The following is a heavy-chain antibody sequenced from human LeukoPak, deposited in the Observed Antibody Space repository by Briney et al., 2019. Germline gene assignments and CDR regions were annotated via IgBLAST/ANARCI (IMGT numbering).Heavy chain of an antibody. J-gene: IGHJ5*02. CDR2: INHSGST. V-gene: IGHV4-34*01. Sequence: GSLRLSCAASGFTFSNAWMSWVRQPPGKGLEWIGEINHSGSTNYNPSLKSRVTISVDTSKNQFSLKLSSVTAADTAVYYCARTIILRRITMVRGGGFDPWGQGTLVTVSS. CDR1: GFTFSNAW. D-gene: IGHD3-10*01. CDR3: ARTIILRRITMVRGGGFDP.